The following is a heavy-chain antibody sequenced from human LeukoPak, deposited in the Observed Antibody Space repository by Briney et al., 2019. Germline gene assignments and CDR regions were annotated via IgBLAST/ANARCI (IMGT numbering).Heavy chain of an antibody. V-gene: IGHV3-7*01. CDR2: IKPGGSAT. CDR3: GRFGYAAAVDL. CDR1: GFLLSTYR. Sequence: GGSLRLSWAASGFLLSTYRMTELRQAPGKGLELVANIKPGGSATYYVDTVKGRFPISRDNAKNLLYLQMNSLRGEDAAVYCCGRFGYAAAVDLWGQATLVTVSS. J-gene: IGHJ1*01. D-gene: IGHD6-13*01.